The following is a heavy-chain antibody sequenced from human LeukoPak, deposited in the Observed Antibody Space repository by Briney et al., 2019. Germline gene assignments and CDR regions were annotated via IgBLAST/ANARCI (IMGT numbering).Heavy chain of an antibody. CDR1: GFTFSDYY. D-gene: IGHD2-8*01. V-gene: IGHV3-11*06. CDR3: ARRTYDFDY. J-gene: IGHJ4*02. CDR2: ISSSSSYI. Sequence: GGSVRLSCAASGFTFSDYYMTWIRQAPGKGLEWVSSISSSSSYIYYADSVKGRFTISRDNAKNSLYLQMNSLRAEDTAVYYCARRTYDFDYWGQGTLVTVSS.